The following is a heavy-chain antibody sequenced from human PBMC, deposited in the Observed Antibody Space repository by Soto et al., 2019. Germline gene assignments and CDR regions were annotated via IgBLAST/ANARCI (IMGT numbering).Heavy chain of an antibody. D-gene: IGHD2-15*01. CDR3: ARGSNHCSGGSCYPDWFYP. Sequence: QVQLVQSGAEVKKPGASVRVSCKASGYTFTSSDVYWVRQATGQGLELMGWMNPNTGNTGYAQKYQGRVTMTRKTSISTAYMELSSLRSEDTAVYYCARGSNHCSGGSCYPDWFYPWGQGTPVTVSS. V-gene: IGHV1-8*01. CDR1: GYTFTSSD. CDR2: MNPNTGNT. J-gene: IGHJ5*02.